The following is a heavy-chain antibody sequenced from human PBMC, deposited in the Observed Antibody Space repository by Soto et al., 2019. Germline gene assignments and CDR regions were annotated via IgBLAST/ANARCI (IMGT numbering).Heavy chain of an antibody. CDR2: ISSSGSTI. CDR3: ARDRSSGWPSTFDY. D-gene: IGHD6-19*01. V-gene: IGHV3-11*01. J-gene: IGHJ4*02. CDR1: GFTFSDYY. Sequence: GGSLRLSCAASGFTFSDYYMSWIRQAPGKGLEWVSYISSSGSTIYYADSVKGRFTISRDNAKNSLYLQMNSLRAEDTAVYYCARDRSSGWPSTFDYWGQGTLVTVSS.